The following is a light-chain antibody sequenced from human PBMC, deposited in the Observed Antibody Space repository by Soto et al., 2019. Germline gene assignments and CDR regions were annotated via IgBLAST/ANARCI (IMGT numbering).Light chain of an antibody. CDR1: QSVSSN. Sequence: EIVMTQSPATLSVSPGERATLSCRASQSVSSNLAWYQQKPGQAPRLLIYGASTRATGIPARFSGSGSGTEFTLTISSLQSEDFAVYYCRQYNNWPPEENTFGQGTKLEIK. CDR3: RQYNNWPPEENT. CDR2: GAS. J-gene: IGKJ2*01. V-gene: IGKV3-15*01.